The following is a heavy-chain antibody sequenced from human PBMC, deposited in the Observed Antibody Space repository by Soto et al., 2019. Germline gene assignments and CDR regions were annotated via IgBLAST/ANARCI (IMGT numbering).Heavy chain of an antibody. D-gene: IGHD2-21*02. CDR1: GFIFDDYT. Sequence: EVQLVESGGDFVQPGRSLRLSCAASGFIFDDYTMHWVRQAPGKGLEWVSSISWNSGSIGYVDSVKGRFTISRDNAKNSLYLHMNSLRTEDTALYYCAKDHCGGVCSIDHWGQGTLVTVSS. J-gene: IGHJ4*02. CDR2: ISWNSGSI. V-gene: IGHV3-9*01. CDR3: AKDHCGGVCSIDH.